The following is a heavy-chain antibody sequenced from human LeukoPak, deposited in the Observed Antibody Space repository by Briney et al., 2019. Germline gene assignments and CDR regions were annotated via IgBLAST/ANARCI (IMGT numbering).Heavy chain of an antibody. J-gene: IGHJ6*02. V-gene: IGHV3-9*01. CDR1: GFTFDDYA. D-gene: IGHD6-13*01. Sequence: GRSLRLSCAASGFTFDDYAMHWVRQAPGKGLEWVSGISWNSGSIGYADSVKGRFTISRDNAKNSLYLQMNSLRAEDTALYYCAKVLGIAAAGALDVWGQGTTVTVSS. CDR3: AKVLGIAAAGALDV. CDR2: ISWNSGSI.